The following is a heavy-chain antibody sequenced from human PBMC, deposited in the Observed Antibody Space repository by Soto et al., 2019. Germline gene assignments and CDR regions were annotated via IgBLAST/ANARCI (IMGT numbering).Heavy chain of an antibody. CDR3: ARLTLAQDSSGYHIFDY. CDR2: IDPTDSYT. J-gene: IGHJ4*02. CDR1: GYSFTTYW. D-gene: IGHD3-22*01. Sequence: VQLVQSGAEVKEPGESLRISCQASGYSFTTYWISWVRKMPGKGLDCMGRIDPTDSYTDYGPSFEGHVTMSVDRSINTAYLEWSSLKASDSAMYYCARLTLAQDSSGYHIFDYWGLGNLVTVAS. V-gene: IGHV5-10-1*01.